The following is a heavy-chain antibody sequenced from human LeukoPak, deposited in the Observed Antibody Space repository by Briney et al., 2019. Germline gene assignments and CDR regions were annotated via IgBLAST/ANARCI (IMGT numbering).Heavy chain of an antibody. CDR2: IYSCGST. Sequence: PGGSLRLSCAASGFTVSSNYMSWVRQAPGKGLEWVSVIYSCGSTYYADSVKGRFTISRDNSKNTLYLQMNSLRAEDTAVYYCARDGGATVFDYWGQGTLVTVSS. J-gene: IGHJ4*02. CDR1: GFTVSSNY. CDR3: ARDGGATVFDY. V-gene: IGHV3-66*01. D-gene: IGHD1-26*01.